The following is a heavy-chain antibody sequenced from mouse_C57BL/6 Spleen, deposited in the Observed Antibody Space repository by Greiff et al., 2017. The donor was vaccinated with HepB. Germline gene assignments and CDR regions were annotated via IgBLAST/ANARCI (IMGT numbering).Heavy chain of an antibody. J-gene: IGHJ3*01. CDR2: IRSKSSNYAT. D-gene: IGHD2-1*01. V-gene: IGHV10-3*01. CDR3: VRGVYYGNLAWFAY. CDR1: GFTFNTYA. Sequence: EVMLVESGGGLVQPKGSLKLSCAASGFTFNTYAMHWVRQAPGKGLEWVARIRSKSSNYATYYADSVKDRFTISRDDSQSMLYLQMNNLKTEDTAMYYCVRGVYYGNLAWFAYWGQGTLVTVSA.